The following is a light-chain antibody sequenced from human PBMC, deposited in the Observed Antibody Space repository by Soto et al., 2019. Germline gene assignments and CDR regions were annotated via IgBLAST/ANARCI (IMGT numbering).Light chain of an antibody. V-gene: IGLV1-44*01. J-gene: IGLJ1*01. CDR1: ISNIGSNT. CDR2: IDD. CDR3: AAWDDSLNGFV. Sequence: QSVLTQPPSVSGTPGQRVTISCFGGISNIGSNTVNWYQQLPGTAPKVLIYIDDQRPSWIPDRFSGSKSGTSASLAISGIQSEDEDDYYCAAWDDSLNGFVFGTGTKVTVL.